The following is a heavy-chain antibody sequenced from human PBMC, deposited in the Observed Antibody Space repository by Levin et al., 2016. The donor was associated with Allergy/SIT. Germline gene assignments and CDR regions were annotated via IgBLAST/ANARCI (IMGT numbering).Heavy chain of an antibody. V-gene: IGHV4-34*01. CDR1: GGSFSGYY. D-gene: IGHD5-12*01. CDR2: INHSGST. Sequence: SETLSLTCAVYGGSFSGYYWSWIRQPPGKGLEWIGEINHSGSTNYNPSLKSRVTISVDTSKNQFSLKLSSVTAADTAVYYCARGGGVWWLRLRHDAFDIWGQGTTVTVSS. J-gene: IGHJ3*02. CDR3: ARGGGVWWLRLRHDAFDI.